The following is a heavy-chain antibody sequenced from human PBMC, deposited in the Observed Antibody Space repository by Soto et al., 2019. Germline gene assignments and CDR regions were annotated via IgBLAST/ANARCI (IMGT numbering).Heavy chain of an antibody. CDR2: ISGSGGST. J-gene: IGHJ6*03. V-gene: IGHV3-23*01. CDR3: AKDRDDILTGYYKLYYYYMDV. CDR1: GFTFSSYA. D-gene: IGHD3-9*01. Sequence: GGSLRLSCAASGFTFSSYAMSWVRQAPGKGLEWVSAISGSGGSTYYADSVKGRFTISRDNSKNTLYLQMNSLRAEDTAVYYCAKDRDDILTGYYKLYYYYMDVWGKGTTVTVSS.